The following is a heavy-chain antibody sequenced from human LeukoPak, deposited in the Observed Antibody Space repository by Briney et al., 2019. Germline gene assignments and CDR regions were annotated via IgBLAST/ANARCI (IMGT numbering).Heavy chain of an antibody. D-gene: IGHD6-25*01. Sequence: PGGSLRLSCAASGFTFNTYSMNWVRQAPGKGLEGISYISSSSSTIFYAESVKGRFTISRDNAKKSLYLQMNSLGAEDTAVYYCARDDADYYAGMDVWGKGTTVTVSS. V-gene: IGHV3-48*04. CDR2: ISSSSSTI. CDR1: GFTFNTYS. CDR3: ARDDADYYAGMDV. J-gene: IGHJ6*04.